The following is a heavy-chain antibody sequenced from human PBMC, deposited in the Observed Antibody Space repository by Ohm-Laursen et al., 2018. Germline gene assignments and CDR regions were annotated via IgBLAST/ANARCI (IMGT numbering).Heavy chain of an antibody. J-gene: IGHJ4*02. Sequence: TLSFSSTVSGCSVSSGSYYWSWIRQPPGKGLEWIGYIYNRGNTNYNPSLKSRVTISVDTSKNQVTLKLSSVTAADTAMYYCARGLRSGGYYFDYWGQGTLVTVSS. CDR1: GCSVSSGSYY. D-gene: IGHD3-10*01. CDR3: ARGLRSGGYYFDY. V-gene: IGHV4-61*01. CDR2: IYNRGNT.